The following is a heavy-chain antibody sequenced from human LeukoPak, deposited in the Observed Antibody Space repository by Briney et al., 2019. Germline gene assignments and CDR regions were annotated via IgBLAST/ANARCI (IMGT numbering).Heavy chain of an antibody. CDR2: IKQDGSEK. D-gene: IGHD4-23*01. CDR3: VDYGGNSGAFDI. Sequence: GGSLRLSCAASEYTFSRNWMSWVRRAPGKELERVASIKQDGSEKYYVDSVKGRFTISRDNAKNSLYLQMNSLRAEDTAVYYCVDYGGNSGAFDIWGQGIMVTVSS. CDR1: EYTFSRNW. V-gene: IGHV3-7*01. J-gene: IGHJ3*02.